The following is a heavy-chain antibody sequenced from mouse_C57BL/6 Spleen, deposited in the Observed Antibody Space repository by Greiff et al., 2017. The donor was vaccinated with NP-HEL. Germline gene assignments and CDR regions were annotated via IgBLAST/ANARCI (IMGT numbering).Heavy chain of an antibody. Sequence: ESGAELVRPGASVTLSCKASGYTFTDYEMHWVKQTPVHGLEWIGAIDPETGGTAYNQKFKGKAILTADKSSSTAYMELRSLTSEDSAVYYGTRGGLPAWFAYWGQGTLVTVSA. D-gene: IGHD5-5*01. CDR2: IDPETGGT. CDR3: TRGGLPAWFAY. CDR1: GYTFTDYE. J-gene: IGHJ3*01. V-gene: IGHV1-15*01.